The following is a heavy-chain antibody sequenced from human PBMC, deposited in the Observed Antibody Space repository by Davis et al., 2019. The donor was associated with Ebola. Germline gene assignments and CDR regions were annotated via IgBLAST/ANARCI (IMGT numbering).Heavy chain of an antibody. V-gene: IGHV5-51*01. CDR2: IYPGDSET. J-gene: IGHJ4*02. CDR1: GYNFNTYW. D-gene: IGHD3-10*01. Sequence: GESLKISCRTSGYNFNTYWIGWVRLMPGKGLECMGIIYPGDSETRYSPSFQGQVTISADKSITTAYLQWSSLKASDTAMYYCARLRSITRLTSFYYWGQGTLVTVSS. CDR3: ARLRSITRLTSFYY.